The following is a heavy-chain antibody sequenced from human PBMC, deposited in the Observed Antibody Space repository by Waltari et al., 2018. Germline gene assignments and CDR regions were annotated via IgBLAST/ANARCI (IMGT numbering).Heavy chain of an antibody. D-gene: IGHD2-21*01. J-gene: IGHJ4*02. V-gene: IGHV3-23*03. CDR3: AKDLGGTDWSHYFDS. CDR2: VYSGGSTT. Sequence: EVQLLESGGGLAQPGGSLRLSCAASGFTFSDYAMSWVRQAPGKGLEWVSVVYSGGSTTYYLDSVKGRFTISRDDSKNTMFLQMNSLRAEDTAIYYCAKDLGGTDWSHYFDSWGQGTLIAVSS. CDR1: GFTFSDYA.